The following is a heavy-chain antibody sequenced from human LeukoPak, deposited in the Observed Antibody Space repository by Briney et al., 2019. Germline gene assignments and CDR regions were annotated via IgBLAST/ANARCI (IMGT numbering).Heavy chain of an antibody. CDR2: INPNSGGT. V-gene: IGHV1-2*06. Sequence: ASVKVSCKASGYTFTGYYMHWVRQAPGQGLEWMGRINPNSGGTNYAQKFRGRVTMTRDTSISTAYMELSRLRSDDTAVYYCARRYCSSTSCLNWFDPWGQGTLVTVSS. CDR1: GYTFTGYY. D-gene: IGHD2-2*01. CDR3: ARRYCSSTSCLNWFDP. J-gene: IGHJ5*02.